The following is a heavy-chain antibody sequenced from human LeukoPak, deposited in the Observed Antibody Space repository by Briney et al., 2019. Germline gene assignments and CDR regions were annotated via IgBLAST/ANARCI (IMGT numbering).Heavy chain of an antibody. CDR1: GFTFSNYW. CDR3: AKDLPAGAFDI. CDR2: INSDGSST. V-gene: IGHV3-74*01. Sequence: GGSLRLSCAASGFTFSNYWMHWVRQAPGKGLVWVSRINSDGSSTTYADSVKGRFTISRDNAKNTLYLQMNSLRAEDTAVYYCAKDLPAGAFDIWGQGTMVTVSS. J-gene: IGHJ3*02.